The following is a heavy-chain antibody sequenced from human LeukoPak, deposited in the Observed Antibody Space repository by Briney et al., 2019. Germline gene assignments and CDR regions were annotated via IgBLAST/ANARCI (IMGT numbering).Heavy chain of an antibody. CDR3: ARDSLLLGYCSGGSCYLDPYYYYGMDV. CDR1: GYTFTGYY. J-gene: IGHJ6*02. D-gene: IGHD2-15*01. Sequence: VSVKVSCKASGYTFTGYYMHWVRQAPGQGLEWMGWINPNSGGTNYAQKFQGRVTMTRDTSISTAYMELSRLRSDDTAVYYCARDSLLLGYCSGGSCYLDPYYYYGMDVWGQGTTVTVSS. V-gene: IGHV1-2*02. CDR2: INPNSGGT.